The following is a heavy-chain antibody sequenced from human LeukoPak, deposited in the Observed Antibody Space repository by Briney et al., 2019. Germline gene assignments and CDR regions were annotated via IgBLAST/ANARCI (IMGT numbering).Heavy chain of an antibody. V-gene: IGHV3-66*01. J-gene: IGHJ2*01. CDR3: ARGVVVVVAATRHWYFDL. CDR1: GFTVSSNY. Sequence: AGSLRLSCAASGFTVSSNYMSWARQAPGKGLEWISVIYSGGSTYYADSVKGRFTISRDNSKNTLYLQMNSLRAEDTAVYYCARGVVVVVAATRHWYFDLWGRGTLVTVSS. D-gene: IGHD2-15*01. CDR2: IYSGGST.